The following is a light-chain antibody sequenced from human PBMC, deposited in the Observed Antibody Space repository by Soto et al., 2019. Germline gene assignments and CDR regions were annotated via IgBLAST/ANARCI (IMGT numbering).Light chain of an antibody. CDR1: SSDVGGYNH. CDR3: CSYTSLSTVV. CDR2: AVS. J-gene: IGLJ2*01. Sequence: QSALTQPASVSGSPGQSITISCTGTSSDVGGYNHVSWYQHSPGKAPKLILFAVSDRPSGVSHRFSGSKSGNTASLTISGLQAEDEADYYFCSYTSLSTVVFGGGTTLTVL. V-gene: IGLV2-14*01.